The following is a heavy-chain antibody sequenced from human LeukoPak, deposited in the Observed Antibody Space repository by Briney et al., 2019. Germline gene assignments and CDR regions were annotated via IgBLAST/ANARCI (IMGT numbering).Heavy chain of an antibody. V-gene: IGHV3-30*02. CDR3: AKDGWDIVVVPAASYYYYYMDV. Sequence: GGSLRLSCAASGFTFSSYGMHWVRQAPGKGLEWVAFIRYDGSNKYYADSVKGRFTISRDNSKNTLYLQMNSLRAEDTAVYYCAKDGWDIVVVPAASYYYYYMDVWGKGTTVTVSS. CDR1: GFTFSSYG. CDR2: IRYDGSNK. D-gene: IGHD2-2*01. J-gene: IGHJ6*03.